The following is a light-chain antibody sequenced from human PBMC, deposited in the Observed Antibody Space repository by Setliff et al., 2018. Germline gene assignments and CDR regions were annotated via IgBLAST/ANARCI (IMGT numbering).Light chain of an antibody. CDR2: DVS. V-gene: IGLV2-11*01. CDR1: SSDVGIYNY. Sequence: QSALAQPRSVSGSPGQSVTISCTGTSSDVGIYNYVSWYQQHPGKAPKLMIYDVSKWPSGVPDRFSGSKSGNTASLTISGLQADYEADYYCCSYAGSYTVVFGGGTKVTVL. J-gene: IGLJ2*01. CDR3: CSYAGSYTVV.